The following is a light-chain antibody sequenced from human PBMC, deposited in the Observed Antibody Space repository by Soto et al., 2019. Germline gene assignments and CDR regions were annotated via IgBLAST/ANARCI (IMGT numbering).Light chain of an antibody. CDR2: DVT. Sequence: QSALTQPASVSGSPGQSITIPCTGTSSDVGGYNYVSWYQQYPGKAPKLMIYDVTNRPSGVSSRFSGSKSGNTASLTISGLQAEDEADYYCSSYSKLFRSSSPLGVFGGGTKVTVL. CDR1: SSDVGGYNY. V-gene: IGLV2-14*01. J-gene: IGLJ2*01. CDR3: SSYSKLFRSSSPLGV.